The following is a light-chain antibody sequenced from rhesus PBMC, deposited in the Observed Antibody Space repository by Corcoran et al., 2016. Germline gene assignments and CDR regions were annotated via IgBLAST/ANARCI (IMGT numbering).Light chain of an antibody. CDR3: QQYSSRPLT. CDR2: KAS. CDR1: QGISSW. Sequence: DIQMTQSPSSLSASVGDTVTITCRASQGISSWLAWYQQKPGKAPKLLIYKASSLQSGVPSRFSGSGSGTDVTLTISSLQSEDFATYYCQQYSSRPLTFGGGTKVELK. V-gene: IGKV1-22*01. J-gene: IGKJ4*01.